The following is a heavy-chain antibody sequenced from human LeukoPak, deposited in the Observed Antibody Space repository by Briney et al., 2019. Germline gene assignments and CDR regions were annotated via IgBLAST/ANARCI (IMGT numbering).Heavy chain of an antibody. CDR2: IYYSGST. CDR1: GGSISSGDYY. Sequence: SETLSLTCTVSGGSISSGDYYWSWIRQPPGKGLEWIGYIYYSGSTYYNPSLKSRVTMSVDTSKNQFSLKLSSVTAADTAVYYCARDLVEFGQWLGDYFDYWGQGTLVTVSS. J-gene: IGHJ4*02. D-gene: IGHD6-19*01. CDR3: ARDLVEFGQWLGDYFDY. V-gene: IGHV4-61*08.